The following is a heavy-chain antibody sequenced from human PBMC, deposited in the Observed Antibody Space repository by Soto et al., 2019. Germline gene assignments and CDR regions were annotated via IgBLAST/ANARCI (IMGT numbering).Heavy chain of an antibody. Sequence: SQTLSLTCAISWDSVSSNSAAWNWVRQSPSRGLEGLGRTYYRYKWYNDYAVSVKSRITINPDTSKNLFSLQLNSVTPEDTAVYYCARDLFSSSWYVDFGSERRNWFDPWGQGTLVTVAS. V-gene: IGHV6-1*01. CDR2: TYYRYKWYN. CDR1: WDSVSSNSAA. J-gene: IGHJ5*02. CDR3: ARDLFSSSWYVDFGSERRNWFDP. D-gene: IGHD6-13*01.